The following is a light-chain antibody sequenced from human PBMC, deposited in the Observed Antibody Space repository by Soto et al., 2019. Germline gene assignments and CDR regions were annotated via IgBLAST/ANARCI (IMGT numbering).Light chain of an antibody. V-gene: IGKV3-20*01. CDR3: QQYGAPPLT. J-gene: IGKJ3*01. Sequence: EIVLTQSPDTLSLSPGERATLSCRASQNIYINSLAWYQQRPGQAPRLLIYGGSTRATAVPDRLSGSGSGTDFALTISRLEPEDFAVCYCQQYGAPPLTFGPGTKVD. CDR1: QNIYINS. CDR2: GGS.